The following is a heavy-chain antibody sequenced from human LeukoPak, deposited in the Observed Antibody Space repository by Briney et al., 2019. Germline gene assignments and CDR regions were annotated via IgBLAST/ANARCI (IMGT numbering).Heavy chain of an antibody. D-gene: IGHD3-9*01. CDR2: ISSSSSYI. CDR3: ARLYYDILTGYDDAFDI. CDR1: GFTFSTYN. J-gene: IGHJ3*02. V-gene: IGHV3-21*01. Sequence: GGSLRLSCAASGFTFSTYNMNWVRQAPGKGLEWVSSISSSSSYIYYADSVKGRFTISRDNAKNSLYLQMNSLRAEDTAVYYCARLYYDILTGYDDAFDIWGQGTMVTVSS.